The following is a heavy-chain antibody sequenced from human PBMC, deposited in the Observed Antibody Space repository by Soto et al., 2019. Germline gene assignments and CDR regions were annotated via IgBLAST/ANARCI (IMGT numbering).Heavy chain of an antibody. Sequence: SQTRSVTCAVSGDSGSRNRAAWNWIRQSPSRGLEWLGRTYYRSKWYNDYAVSVKSRITINPDTSKNQFSLQLNSVTPEDTAVYYCARGSFLSSSWSLNPWGQGTLVTVSS. CDR2: TYYRSKWYN. V-gene: IGHV6-1*01. D-gene: IGHD6-13*01. CDR1: GDSGSRNRAA. CDR3: ARGSFLSSSWSLNP. J-gene: IGHJ5*02.